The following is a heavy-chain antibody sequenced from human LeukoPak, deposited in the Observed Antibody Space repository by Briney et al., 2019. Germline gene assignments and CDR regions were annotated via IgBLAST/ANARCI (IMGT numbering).Heavy chain of an antibody. CDR2: IYTGGST. CDR3: ARGTVTAPDY. V-gene: IGHV3-53*01. Sequence: GGSLRLSCAASGFTVSTPYMTWVRQAPGKGLEWVSVIYTGGSTYYADSVKGRFTISRDISKNTLYLQMNSLRAEDTAVYYCARGTVTAPDYWGQGTLVTVSS. CDR1: GFTVSTPY. J-gene: IGHJ4*02. D-gene: IGHD4-17*01.